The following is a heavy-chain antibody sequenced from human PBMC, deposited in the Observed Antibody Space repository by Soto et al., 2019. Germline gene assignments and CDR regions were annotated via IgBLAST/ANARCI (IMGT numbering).Heavy chain of an antibody. V-gene: IGHV3-74*01. J-gene: IGHJ4*02. D-gene: IGHD1-1*01. Sequence: EVQLVESGGGLVQPGESLRLSCEASGFTFSNHWMNWVRQAPGKGPVWVARIKTDGSTTNYADYVKGRFTVSRDNAKNTLFLQMNSLRVDDTAVYYCARNWKGVDYWGQGTLVTVSS. CDR1: GFTFSNHW. CDR2: IKTDGSTT. CDR3: ARNWKGVDY.